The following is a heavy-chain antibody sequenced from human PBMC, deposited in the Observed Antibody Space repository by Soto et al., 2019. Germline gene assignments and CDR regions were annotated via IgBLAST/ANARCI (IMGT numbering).Heavy chain of an antibody. J-gene: IGHJ4*02. Sequence: EVQLWESGGGLVQPGGSLSLSCAASGFTFSSYAMSWVRQAPGKGLEWVSVISGIGNSTHYADSVKGRFTISRDNSTNTLSLQMNSLRAEDTAVYYCAKELVAVAGTGGHYWGQGTLVTVSS. D-gene: IGHD6-19*01. CDR1: GFTFSSYA. CDR3: AKELVAVAGTGGHY. V-gene: IGHV3-23*01. CDR2: ISGIGNST.